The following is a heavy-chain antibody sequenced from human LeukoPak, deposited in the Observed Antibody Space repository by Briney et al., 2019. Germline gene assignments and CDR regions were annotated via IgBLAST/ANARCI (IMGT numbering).Heavy chain of an antibody. CDR3: ARDPGLPNGMAV. Sequence: GGSLRLSCAASGFTVSSDYMSWVRQAPGKGLEWVLTIYRSDSAYYADSVKGRFTISRDNSKNTLYLQLNSLRAEDTAVYYCARDPGLPNGMAVWGQGTTVTVSS. CDR2: IYRSDSA. V-gene: IGHV3-66*01. J-gene: IGHJ6*02. CDR1: GFTVSSDY.